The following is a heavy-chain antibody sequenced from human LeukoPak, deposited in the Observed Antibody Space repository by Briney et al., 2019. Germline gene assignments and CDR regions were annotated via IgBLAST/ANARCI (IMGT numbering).Heavy chain of an antibody. Sequence: GASVTVSCKASGYTFTSYYMHWVRQAPGQGLEWMGLINPSGGSTSYAQKFQGRVTMTRDMSTSTVYMELSSLRSEDTAVYYCARDREGVIRDGYNFFDYWGQGTLVTVSS. CDR2: INPSGGST. CDR1: GYTFTSYY. CDR3: ARDREGVIRDGYNFFDY. J-gene: IGHJ4*02. D-gene: IGHD5-24*01. V-gene: IGHV1-46*01.